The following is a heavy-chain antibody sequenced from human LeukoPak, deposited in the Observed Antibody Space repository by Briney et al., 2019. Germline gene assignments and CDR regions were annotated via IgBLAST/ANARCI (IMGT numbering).Heavy chain of an antibody. CDR3: ARVLYLYTGYSSGWYGGAFDI. CDR2: INPNSGGT. Sequence: ASVKVSCKASGYTFTGYYMHWVRQAPGQGLEWMGWINPNSGGTNYAQKFQGRVTMTRDTSISTAYMELSRLRSDDTAVYYCARVLYLYTGYSSGWYGGAFDIWGQGTMVTVSS. V-gene: IGHV1-2*02. D-gene: IGHD6-19*01. CDR1: GYTFTGYY. J-gene: IGHJ3*02.